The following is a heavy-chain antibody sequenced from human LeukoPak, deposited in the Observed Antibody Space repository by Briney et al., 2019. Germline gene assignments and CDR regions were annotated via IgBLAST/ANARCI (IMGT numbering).Heavy chain of an antibody. CDR2: VSVSGA. Sequence: PGGSLRLSCAASGFTFSSYAMSWVRQAPGKGLEWVSGVSVSGAHYADSVKGRSTVSRDSSKETLYLQLNSLRPEDTAVYYCAKDSNSVIMWFENWGQGTLVTVSS. V-gene: IGHV3-23*01. D-gene: IGHD3-10*01. CDR1: GFTFSSYA. CDR3: AKDSNSVIMWFEN. J-gene: IGHJ4*02.